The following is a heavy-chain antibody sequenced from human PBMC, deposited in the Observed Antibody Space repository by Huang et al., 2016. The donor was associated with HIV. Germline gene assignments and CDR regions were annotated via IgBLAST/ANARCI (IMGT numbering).Heavy chain of an antibody. J-gene: IGHJ5*01. V-gene: IGHV4-59*02. Sequence: QVQLQESGPGLVKPLETLSLTCTVSGGSVSSYYWYWIRPPPGKGLEWIGFAYYSQSTNYNPPLKSRVTISVDSSKSQVSLELNSVTAADTAVYYCAGAPRSSNWFNYWGQGTLAIVSS. CDR2: AYYSQST. CDR3: AGAPRSSNWFNY. CDR1: GGSVSSYY. D-gene: IGHD2-2*01.